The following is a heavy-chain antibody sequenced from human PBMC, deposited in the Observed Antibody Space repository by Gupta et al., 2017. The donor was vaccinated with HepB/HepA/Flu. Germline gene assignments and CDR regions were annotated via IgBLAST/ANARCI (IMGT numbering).Heavy chain of an antibody. CDR2: IGTRDPTA. Sequence: EEQLLESGGGLVQPGESLRLSCPAYGFTFSYHAMSWVRQDPGKGLECVARIGTRDPTAYYAGSVKGRFTISRDDTENTLYLQMNGLRAEDTAVYYCATRPSVASRWYFHLWGRGTLVSVSS. D-gene: IGHD2-15*01. V-gene: IGHV3-23*01. CDR3: ATRPSVASRWYFHL. J-gene: IGHJ2*01. CDR1: GFTFSYHA.